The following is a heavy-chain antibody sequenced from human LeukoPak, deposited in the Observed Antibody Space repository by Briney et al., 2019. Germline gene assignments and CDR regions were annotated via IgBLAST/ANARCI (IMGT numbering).Heavy chain of an antibody. CDR1: GFTFSDYY. Sequence: GGSLRLSCAASGFTFSDYYMSWIRQAPGKGLEWVSYISGSGSTIYYADSVKGRFTISRDNAKNSLYLQMNSLRAEDTAVYYCARDYILTGVYGMDVWGQGTTVTVSS. J-gene: IGHJ6*02. CDR3: ARDYILTGVYGMDV. CDR2: ISGSGSTI. V-gene: IGHV3-11*01. D-gene: IGHD3-9*01.